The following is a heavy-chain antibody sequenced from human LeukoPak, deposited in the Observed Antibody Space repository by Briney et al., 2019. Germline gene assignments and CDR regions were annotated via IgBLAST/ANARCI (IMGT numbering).Heavy chain of an antibody. CDR2: ISAYNGNT. CDR3: ARDVTGIYYTDD. CDR1: GYTFTSYG. J-gene: IGHJ6*03. D-gene: IGHD4-11*01. Sequence: APVKVSCKASGYTFTSYGISWGRQAPGHGLEWVGCISAYNGNTNYAQKLQGRVTMTTDTSTSTAYMELRSLRSDDTAVYYCARDVTGIYYTDDWGKGTTVTVSS. V-gene: IGHV1-18*01.